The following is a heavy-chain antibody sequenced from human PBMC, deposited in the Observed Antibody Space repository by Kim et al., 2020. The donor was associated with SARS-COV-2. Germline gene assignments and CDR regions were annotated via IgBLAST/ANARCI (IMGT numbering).Heavy chain of an antibody. CDR3: ATPRAYGDYVDY. J-gene: IGHJ4*02. V-gene: IGHV4-39*01. D-gene: IGHD4-17*01. CDR1: GGSISSSSYY. Sequence: SETLSLTCTVSGGSISSSSYYWGWIRQPPGKGLEWIGSIYYSGSTYYNPSLKSRVTISVDTSKNQFSLKLSSVTAADTAVYYCATPRAYGDYVDYWGQGTLVTVSS. CDR2: IYYSGST.